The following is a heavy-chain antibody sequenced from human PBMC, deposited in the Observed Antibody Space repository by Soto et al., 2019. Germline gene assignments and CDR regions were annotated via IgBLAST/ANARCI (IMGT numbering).Heavy chain of an antibody. CDR2: INPSGGST. CDR3: ARDLRYYYGSGSPHWFDP. D-gene: IGHD3-10*01. Sequence: GASVKVFCKASGYTFTSYYMHWVRQAPGQGLEWMGVINPSGGSTSYAQKFQGRVTMTRDTSTSTVYMELSSLRSEVTAVYYCARDLRYYYGSGSPHWFDPWGQGTLVTVSS. J-gene: IGHJ5*02. CDR1: GYTFTSYY. V-gene: IGHV1-46*03.